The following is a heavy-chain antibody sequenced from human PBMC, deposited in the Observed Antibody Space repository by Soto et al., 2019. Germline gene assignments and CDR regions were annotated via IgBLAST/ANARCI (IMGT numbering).Heavy chain of an antibody. J-gene: IGHJ4*02. Sequence: SETLSLTCTVSGGSISSYYWSWIRQPPGKGLEWIGYIYYSGSTNYNPSLKSRVTISIDTSKNQFSLNLNSVTAADTAIYFCARSFSDWYYIDYWGLGTLVTVSS. CDR3: ARSFSDWYYIDY. V-gene: IGHV4-59*01. CDR2: IYYSGST. CDR1: GGSISSYY. D-gene: IGHD3-9*01.